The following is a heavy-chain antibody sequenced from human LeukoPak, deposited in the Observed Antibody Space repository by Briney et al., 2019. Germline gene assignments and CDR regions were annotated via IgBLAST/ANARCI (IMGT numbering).Heavy chain of an antibody. V-gene: IGHV1-2*02. D-gene: IGHD1-26*01. CDR1: GYIFTDHF. CDR2: INPNSGGT. J-gene: IGHJ4*02. CDR3: ARGPHGGSYRYFDY. Sequence: ASVKVSCKSSGYIFTDHFIHWVRQAPGQGLEWMGWINPNSGGTNNAQKFQGRVTMTRDTSISTAYMELSRLRSDDTAVYYCARGPHGGSYRYFDYWGQGTLVTVSS.